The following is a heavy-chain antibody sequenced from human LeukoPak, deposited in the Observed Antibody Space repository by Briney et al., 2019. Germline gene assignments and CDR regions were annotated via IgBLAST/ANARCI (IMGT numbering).Heavy chain of an antibody. V-gene: IGHV4-34*01. CDR2: INHSGSN. Sequence: PSETLSLTCTVSRGSISSYYWRWIRQPPGKGLECIGEINHSGSNNYNPSLKSRVTISVDTSKNQFSLKLSPVTAADTAVYYCARVYRLRFLERWGQGTLVTVSS. CDR3: ARVYRLRFLER. J-gene: IGHJ4*02. D-gene: IGHD3-3*01. CDR1: RGSISSYY.